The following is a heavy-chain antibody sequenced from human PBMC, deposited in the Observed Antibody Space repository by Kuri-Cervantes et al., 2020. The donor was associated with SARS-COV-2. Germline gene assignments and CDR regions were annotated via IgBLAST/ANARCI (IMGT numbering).Heavy chain of an antibody. J-gene: IGHJ4*02. CDR3: ARGRRYSLPGGLDY. CDR2: INHSGST. V-gene: IGHV4-34*01. Sequence: SETLSLTCAVYGGSFSSYYWSWIRQPPGKGLEWIGEINHSGSTNYNPSLKSRVTISVDTSKNQFSRKLSSVTAADTAVYYCARGRRYSLPGGLDYWGQGTLVTVSS. CDR1: GGSFSSYY. D-gene: IGHD3-9*01.